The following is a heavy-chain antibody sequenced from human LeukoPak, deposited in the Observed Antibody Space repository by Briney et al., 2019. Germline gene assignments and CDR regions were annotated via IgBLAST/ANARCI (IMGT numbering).Heavy chain of an antibody. Sequence: PGGSLRLSCAASGFTFSSYAMHWVRQAPGKGLEWVAVISYDGSNKYYADSVKGRFTISRDNSKNTLYLQMNSLRAEDTAVYYCARGSQLWFGELFNWGQGALVTVSS. CDR3: ARGSQLWFGELFN. D-gene: IGHD3-10*01. CDR1: GFTFSSYA. J-gene: IGHJ4*02. V-gene: IGHV3-30-3*01. CDR2: ISYDGSNK.